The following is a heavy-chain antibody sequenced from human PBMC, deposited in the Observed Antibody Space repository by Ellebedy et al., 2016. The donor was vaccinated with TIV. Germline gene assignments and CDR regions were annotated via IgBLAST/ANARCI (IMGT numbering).Heavy chain of an antibody. J-gene: IGHJ5*02. Sequence: MPSETLSLTCTVSGDSMRSFSWNWLRQSPGKGLEWIGEIYDSGSATYNPSLKSRASISVDTSKSQFSLKLSSVVAADTAVYYCARGVVVAASGYWFDPWGQGTLVTVAS. CDR3: ARGVVVAASGYWFDP. V-gene: IGHV4-59*01. CDR2: IYDSGSA. CDR1: GDSMRSFS. D-gene: IGHD2-15*01.